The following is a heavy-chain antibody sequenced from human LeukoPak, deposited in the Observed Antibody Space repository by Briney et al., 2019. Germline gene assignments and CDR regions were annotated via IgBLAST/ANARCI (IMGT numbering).Heavy chain of an antibody. D-gene: IGHD5-24*01. CDR1: GGSFSGYY. V-gene: IGHV4-34*01. Sequence: SETLSLTCAVYGGSFSGYYWSWIRQPPGKGLEWISEMNHSGSTNYNPSLKSRVIISVDTSKNQFSLKLSSGTAADEAVYYCARVKRCLVRNHYMDVWGKGTTVTVSS. J-gene: IGHJ6*03. CDR3: ARVKRCLVRNHYMDV. CDR2: MNHSGST.